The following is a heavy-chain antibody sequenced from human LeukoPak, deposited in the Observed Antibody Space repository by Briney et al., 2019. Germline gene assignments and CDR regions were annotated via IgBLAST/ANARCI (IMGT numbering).Heavy chain of an antibody. Sequence: GSSVKVSCKASGGTFSSYTINWVRQAPGQGLEWMGRIIPIFGTANYAQKFQGRVTITTDESTSTAYMELSSLRSEDTAVYYCARSKREPYAFDIWGQGTMVTVSS. J-gene: IGHJ3*02. D-gene: IGHD1-26*01. CDR1: GGTFSSYT. V-gene: IGHV1-69*05. CDR3: ARSKREPYAFDI. CDR2: IIPIFGTA.